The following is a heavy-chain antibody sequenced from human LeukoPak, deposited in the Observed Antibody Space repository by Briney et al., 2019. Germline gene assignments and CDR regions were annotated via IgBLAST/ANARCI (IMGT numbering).Heavy chain of an antibody. CDR1: GGSSSSYY. J-gene: IGHJ4*02. CDR3: ARVYSSGWPDYFDY. Sequence: SETLSLTCTVSGGSSSSYYWSWIRHPPGKGLEGIGYIYYSGSTNYNPSLKSRVTISVDTSKNQFSLKLSSVTAADTAVYYCARVYSSGWPDYFDYWGQGTLVTVSS. V-gene: IGHV4-59*01. D-gene: IGHD6-19*01. CDR2: IYYSGST.